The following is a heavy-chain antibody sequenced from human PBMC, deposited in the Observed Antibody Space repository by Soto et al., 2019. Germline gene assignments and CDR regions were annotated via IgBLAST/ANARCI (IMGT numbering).Heavy chain of an antibody. CDR1: GGTFSSYA. CDR2: IIPIFGTA. J-gene: IGHJ4*02. V-gene: IGHV1-69*01. D-gene: IGHD2-8*01. CDR3: ARSEPSVLMVYANY. Sequence: QVQLVQSGAEVKKPGSSVKVSCKASGGTFSSYAIGWVRQAPGQGLEWMGGIIPIFGTANYAQKFQGRVTITADESTSTAYMELSSLRSEDTAVYYCARSEPSVLMVYANYWGQGTLVTVSS.